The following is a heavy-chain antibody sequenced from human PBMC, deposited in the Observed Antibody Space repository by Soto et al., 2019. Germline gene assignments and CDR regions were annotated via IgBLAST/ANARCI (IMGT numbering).Heavy chain of an antibody. CDR2: ISYDGSDQ. CDR1: TFTFSDFG. J-gene: IGHJ4*02. D-gene: IGHD2-15*01. V-gene: IGHV3-30*18. Sequence: QVQVEEFGGGVVQPGRSLRLSCAGPTFTFSDFGFHWVRQAPGKGLEWVAMISYDGSDQYYGDSVQGRFTIYRDDSKNTVYLLMNSLRAEDTAMYYCAKSTYCNGGSCFPQYWGPGTLVTVSS. CDR3: AKSTYCNGGSCFPQY.